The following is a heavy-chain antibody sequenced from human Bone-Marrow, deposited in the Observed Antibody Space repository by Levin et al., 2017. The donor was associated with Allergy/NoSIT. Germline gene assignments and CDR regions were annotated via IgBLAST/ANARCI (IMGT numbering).Heavy chain of an antibody. CDR1: GASFAFSSFF. CDR3: ARNIVVNNAIPYYFDY. J-gene: IGHJ4*02. D-gene: IGHD2-21*01. V-gene: IGHV4-39*01. CDR2: VSFNGKA. Sequence: MTSETLSLTCSVSGASFAFSSFFWGWIRQPPGKGLEWIGTVSFNGKAYYRPSLQGRVTMSVDPSKKQFSLKLTSVTAADTAVYYCARNIVVNNAIPYYFDYWGQGTLVTVTS.